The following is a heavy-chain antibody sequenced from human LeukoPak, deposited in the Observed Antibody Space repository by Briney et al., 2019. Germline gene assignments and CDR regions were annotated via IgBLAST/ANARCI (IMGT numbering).Heavy chain of an antibody. Sequence: GESLKISCKGSGYSFTSYWIAWVRQMPGKGLEWMGIIYPSDSDTRYSPSFQGQVTTSADKSISTAYLQWSSLKASDTAMYFCARRSSWYGNYWGQGTLVTVSS. V-gene: IGHV5-51*01. D-gene: IGHD6-13*01. CDR3: ARRSSWYGNY. CDR2: IYPSDSDT. CDR1: GYSFTSYW. J-gene: IGHJ4*02.